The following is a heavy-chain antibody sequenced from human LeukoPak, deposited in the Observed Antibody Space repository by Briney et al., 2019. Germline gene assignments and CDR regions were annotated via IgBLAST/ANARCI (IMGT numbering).Heavy chain of an antibody. CDR1: GGSISNYY. J-gene: IGHJ3*02. CDR3: ARVFGEDAFDI. D-gene: IGHD3-10*02. CDR2: IYYSGST. V-gene: IGHV4-59*01. Sequence: SETLSLTCTVSGGSISNYYWSWIRQPPGKGLEWIGYIYYSGSTNYNPSLKSRVTISVDTSKNQFSLKLSSVTAADTAVYYCARVFGEDAFDIWGQGTMVTVSS.